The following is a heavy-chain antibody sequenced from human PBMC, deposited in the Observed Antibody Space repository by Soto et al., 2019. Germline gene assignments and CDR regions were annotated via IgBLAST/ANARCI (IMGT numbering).Heavy chain of an antibody. D-gene: IGHD3-22*01. J-gene: IGHJ5*02. CDR3: ARRVDSSGYYYWFDP. CDR2: IYYSGST. V-gene: IGHV4-59*08. Sequence: TSETLSLTCTVSGGSISSYYWSWIRQPPGKGLEWIGYIYYSGSTNYNPSLKSRVTISVDTSKNQFSLKLSSVTAADTAVYYCARRVDSSGYYYWFDPWGQGTLVTVSS. CDR1: GGSISSYY.